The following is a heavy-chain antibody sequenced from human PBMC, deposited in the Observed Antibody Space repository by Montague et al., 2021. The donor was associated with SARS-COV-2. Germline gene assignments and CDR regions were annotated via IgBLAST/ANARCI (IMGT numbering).Heavy chain of an antibody. CDR2: ISSSSSYI. V-gene: IGHV3-21*01. D-gene: IGHD2-2*01. J-gene: IGHJ4*02. CDR3: ARDSRVIPGY. Sequence: SLRLSCAASGFTFSSYSMNWVRQAPGKGLEWVSSISSSSSYIYYADSVKGRFTISRDIAKNSLYLQMNSLRAEDTAVYYCARDSRVIPGYWGQGTLVTVSS. CDR1: GFTFSSYS.